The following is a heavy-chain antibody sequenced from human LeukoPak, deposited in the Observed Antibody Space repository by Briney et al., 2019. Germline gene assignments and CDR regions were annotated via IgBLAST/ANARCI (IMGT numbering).Heavy chain of an antibody. Sequence: GSVKVSRKASGYTFNSYDISWVRQAPGQGLEWMAWISTYNGNTNYALKVQGRATMTTDTSTSTAYMELRSLRSDDTAVYYCARVLRYDFWSAYYFDYWGQGTLVTVSS. J-gene: IGHJ4*02. CDR1: GYTFNSYD. V-gene: IGHV1-18*01. D-gene: IGHD3-3*01. CDR2: ISTYNGNT. CDR3: ARVLRYDFWSAYYFDY.